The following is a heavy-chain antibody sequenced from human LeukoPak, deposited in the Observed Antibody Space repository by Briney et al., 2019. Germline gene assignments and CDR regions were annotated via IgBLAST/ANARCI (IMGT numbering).Heavy chain of an antibody. CDR3: ARDSGYRAYWYFDL. D-gene: IGHD3-10*01. V-gene: IGHV4-31*03. CDR1: GGSISSGGYY. CDR2: IYYSGST. J-gene: IGHJ2*01. Sequence: SETLSLICSVSGGSISSGGYYWSWIRQHPGKGLEWIGYIYYSGSTYYNPSLKSRVTISVDTSKNQFSLKLNSVTAADTAVYYCARDSGYRAYWYFDLWGRGTLVTVSS.